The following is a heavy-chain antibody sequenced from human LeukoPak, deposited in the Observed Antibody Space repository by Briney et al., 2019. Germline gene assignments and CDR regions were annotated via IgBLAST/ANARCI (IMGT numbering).Heavy chain of an antibody. CDR1: GGSISSSSYY. CDR2: IYYSGST. Sequence: PSETLSLTCTASGGSISSSSYYWGWIRQPPGKGLEWIGSIYYSGSTYYNPSLKSRVTISVDTSKNQFSLKLSSVTAADTAVYYCARPGSSGQKSTDIFDYWGQGTLVTVSS. CDR3: ARPGSSGQKSTDIFDY. D-gene: IGHD6-19*01. V-gene: IGHV4-39*01. J-gene: IGHJ4*02.